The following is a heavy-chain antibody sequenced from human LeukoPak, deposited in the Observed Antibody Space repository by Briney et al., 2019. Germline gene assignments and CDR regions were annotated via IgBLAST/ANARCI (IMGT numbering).Heavy chain of an antibody. D-gene: IGHD5-12*01. CDR1: GGSFSGYH. CDR2: INHSGST. CDR3: ARQQNGYDSGSIY. Sequence: SETLSLTCAVYGGSFSGYHWSWIRQPPGKGLEWIGEINHSGSTNYDPSLKSRVTISVDTSKNQFSLRLSSVTAADTAVYYCARQQNGYDSGSIYWGQGTLVTVSS. J-gene: IGHJ4*02. V-gene: IGHV4-34*01.